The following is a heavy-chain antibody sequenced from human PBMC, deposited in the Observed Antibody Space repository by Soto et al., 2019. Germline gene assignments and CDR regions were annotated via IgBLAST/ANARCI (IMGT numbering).Heavy chain of an antibody. Sequence: QLQLQESGSGLVKPSQTLSLTCAVSGGSISSGDNSWSWIRQPPGKGLEWIGYIYHNGNTYYNPSLNSRATVSVDRSKNPFSLRRTSVTAADTAVYFCARRRIPSGYDDFFDVWGQGILVTVSS. D-gene: IGHD5-12*01. CDR2: IYHNGNT. CDR1: GGSISSGDNS. CDR3: ARRRIPSGYDDFFDV. V-gene: IGHV4-30-2*01. J-gene: IGHJ4*02.